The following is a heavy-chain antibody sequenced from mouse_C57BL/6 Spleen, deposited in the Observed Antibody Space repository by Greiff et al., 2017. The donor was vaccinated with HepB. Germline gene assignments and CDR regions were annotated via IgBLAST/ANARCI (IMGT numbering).Heavy chain of an antibody. CDR3: ARGPIYDGYYAWFAY. CDR2: IYPGSGST. CDR1: GYTFTSYW. V-gene: IGHV1-55*01. J-gene: IGHJ3*01. D-gene: IGHD2-3*01. Sequence: QVQLQQPGAELVKPGASVKMSCKASGYTFTSYWITWVKQRPGQGLEWIGDIYPGSGSTNYNEKFKSKATLTVDTSSSTAYMQLSSLTSWDSAVYYCARGPIYDGYYAWFAYWGQGTLVTVSA.